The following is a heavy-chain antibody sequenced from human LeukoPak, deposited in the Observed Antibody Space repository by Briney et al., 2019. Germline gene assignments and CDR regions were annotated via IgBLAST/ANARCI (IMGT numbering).Heavy chain of an antibody. D-gene: IGHD3-22*01. CDR1: GSSISSSDYY. Sequence: SDTLSLTCTVSGSSISSSDYYWGWIRQPPGKGLEWIGIVYYGGSTHYNSSHKGRVTLSVDTSKNQFSLKLTSVTAADTAVYYCARRISTYDSSGYSTGDAFDFWGQGILVTVSS. CDR2: VYYGGST. CDR3: ARRISTYDSSGYSTGDAFDF. V-gene: IGHV4-39*01. J-gene: IGHJ4*02.